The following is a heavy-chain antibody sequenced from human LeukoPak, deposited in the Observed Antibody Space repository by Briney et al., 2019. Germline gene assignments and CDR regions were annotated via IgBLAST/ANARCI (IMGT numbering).Heavy chain of an antibody. D-gene: IGHD3-16*01. CDR3: AREMTMITSAAFDI. CDR1: GGSISSGDYY. CDR2: IYYSGST. V-gene: IGHV4-30-4*02. Sequence: SETLSLTCTVSGGSISSGDYYWSWIRQPPGKGLEWIGYIYYSGSTYYNPSLKSRVTISVDTSRNQFSLKLSSVTAADTAVYYCAREMTMITSAAFDIWGQGTMVTVSS. J-gene: IGHJ3*02.